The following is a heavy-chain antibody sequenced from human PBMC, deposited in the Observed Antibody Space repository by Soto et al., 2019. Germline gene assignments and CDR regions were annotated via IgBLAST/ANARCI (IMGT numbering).Heavy chain of an antibody. V-gene: IGHV2-5*02. CDR1: GFSLNTRGVG. D-gene: IGHD6-19*01. Sequence: QITLKESGPTLVIPTQTLTLTCTFSGFSLNTRGVGVGWIRQPPGKALEWVALIHWDDEKRYSPSLRNTLTITKDTSKNQVVLIMTNTDPVDPATNYCAYRPFVLGSVWNFDFWGQGILVTVSS. J-gene: IGHJ4*02. CDR2: IHWDDEK. CDR3: AYRPFVLGSVWNFDF.